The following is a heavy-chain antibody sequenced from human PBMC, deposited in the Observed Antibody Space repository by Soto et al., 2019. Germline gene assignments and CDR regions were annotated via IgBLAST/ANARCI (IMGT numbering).Heavy chain of an antibody. V-gene: IGHV4-31*03. Sequence: TLSLTCTVSGGYISSGGYYLSWIHQHPGKGLEWIGYIYYSGSTYYNPSLKSRVTISVDTSKNQFSLKLSSVTAADTAVYYCARRYGSGSDYDYWGQGTLVTVSS. CDR2: IYYSGST. CDR1: GGYISSGGYY. J-gene: IGHJ4*02. D-gene: IGHD3-10*01. CDR3: ARRYGSGSDYDY.